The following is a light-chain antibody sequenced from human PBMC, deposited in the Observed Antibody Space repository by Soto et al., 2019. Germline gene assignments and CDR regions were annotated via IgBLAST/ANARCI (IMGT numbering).Light chain of an antibody. J-gene: IGLJ1*01. V-gene: IGLV2-23*01. CDR3: CSYAGSSTYV. CDR2: ERS. Sequence: QSVLTQPASVSGSPGRSITISCTGTSSDGGSYNLVSWYQQHPGKAPKLMIYERSKRPSGVSNRFSGSKSGNTASLTISGLQAEDEADYYCCSYAGSSTYVFGTGPKVTVL. CDR1: SSDGGSYNL.